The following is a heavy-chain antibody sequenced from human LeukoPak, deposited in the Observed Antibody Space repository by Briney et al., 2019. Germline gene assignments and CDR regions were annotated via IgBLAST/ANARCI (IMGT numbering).Heavy chain of an antibody. V-gene: IGHV4-61*05. CDR1: DGSISSGDYY. D-gene: IGHD5-18*01. J-gene: IGHJ4*02. Sequence: SQTLSLTCTVSDGSISSGDYYWGWIRQPPGKGLEWIGYIYYSGSSNYNPSLKSRVTISVDTSKNQFSLKLTSVTAADTAVYYCARHAVRGYSYLDYWGQGTLVTVSS. CDR3: ARHAVRGYSYLDY. CDR2: IYYSGSS.